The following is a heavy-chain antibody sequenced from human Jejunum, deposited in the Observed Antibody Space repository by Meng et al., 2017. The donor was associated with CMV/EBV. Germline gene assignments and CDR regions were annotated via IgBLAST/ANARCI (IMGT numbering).Heavy chain of an antibody. V-gene: IGHV4-59*01. D-gene: IGHD1-7*01. CDR1: GGSIGTYY. J-gene: IGHJ4*02. CDR3: ARASPNWSYLIDY. CDR2: IYYSGST. Sequence: TVSGGSIGTYYWSWIRQPPGKGLEWIGHIYYSGSTNYNPSLKSRVTISLDTSKKQYSLRLTSVTAADTAVYYCARASPNWSYLIDYWGQGTLVTVSS.